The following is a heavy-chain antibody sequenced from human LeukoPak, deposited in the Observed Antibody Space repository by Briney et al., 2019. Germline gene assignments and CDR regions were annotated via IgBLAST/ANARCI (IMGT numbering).Heavy chain of an antibody. CDR2: IQPDGSEK. Sequence: GGSLRLTCAASGFTFSNYWMTWVRQAPGKGLEWVANIQPDGSEKYYVDYVKGRFTIARDNAKNSLYLQMNSLRAEDTAVYYCARDTAKDGTIAAAGTNDYWGQGTLVTVSS. CDR3: ARDTAKDGTIAAAGTNDY. D-gene: IGHD6-13*01. V-gene: IGHV3-7*01. CDR1: GFTFSNYW. J-gene: IGHJ4*02.